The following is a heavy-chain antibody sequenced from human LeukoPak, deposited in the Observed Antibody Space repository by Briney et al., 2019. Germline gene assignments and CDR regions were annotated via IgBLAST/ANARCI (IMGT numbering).Heavy chain of an antibody. CDR1: GFTVSSNY. D-gene: IGHD6-19*01. CDR2: IYSGGST. CDR3: ARLPGIAVEYYFDY. V-gene: IGHV3-53*04. Sequence: GGSLRLSCAASGFTVSSNYMSWVRQAPGKGLEWVSVIYSGGSTYYADSVKGRFTISRHNSKNTLYLQMNSLRAEDTAVYYCARLPGIAVEYYFDYWGQGTLVTVSS. J-gene: IGHJ4*02.